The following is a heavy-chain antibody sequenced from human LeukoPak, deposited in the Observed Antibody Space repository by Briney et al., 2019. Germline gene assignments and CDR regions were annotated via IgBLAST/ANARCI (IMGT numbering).Heavy chain of an antibody. CDR3: AKVPAANYYYYMDV. V-gene: IGHV3-33*06. D-gene: IGHD2-2*01. J-gene: IGHJ6*03. Sequence: GGSLRLSCAASGFTFSSYGMHWVRQAPGKGLEWVAVIWYDGSDKYYADSVKGRFTISRDNSKNTLYLQMNSLRAEDTAVYYCAKVPAANYYYYMDVWGKGTTVTVSS. CDR2: IWYDGSDK. CDR1: GFTFSSYG.